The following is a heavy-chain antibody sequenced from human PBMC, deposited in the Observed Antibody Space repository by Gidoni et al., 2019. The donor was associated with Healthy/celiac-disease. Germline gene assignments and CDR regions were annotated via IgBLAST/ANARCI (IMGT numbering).Heavy chain of an antibody. J-gene: IGHJ6*02. CDR2: IYRGGIT. CDR3: ARDGVPIAALGLGYYYYYGMDV. CDR1: GFTVSSNY. V-gene: IGHV3-66*02. Sequence: EVQLVASGGGLVQHGGSLRISWAAAGFTVSSNYMSRVRQAAGKGLEWVSVIYRGGITYYADSVKGRFTISRDNSKNTLYLQMNSLRAEDTAVYYCARDGVPIAALGLGYYYYYGMDVWGQGTTVTVSS. D-gene: IGHD6-6*01.